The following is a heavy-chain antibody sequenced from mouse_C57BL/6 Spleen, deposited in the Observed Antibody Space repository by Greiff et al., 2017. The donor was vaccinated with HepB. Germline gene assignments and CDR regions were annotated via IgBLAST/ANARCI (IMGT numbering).Heavy chain of an antibody. D-gene: IGHD2-2*01. CDR3: ARMDGYDGFAY. V-gene: IGHV1-69*01. Sequence: QVQLKQPGAELVMPGASVKLSCKASGYTFTSYWMHWVKQRPGQGLEWIGEIDPSDSYTNYNQKFKGKSTLTVDKSSSTAYMQLSSLTSEDSAVYYCARMDGYDGFAYWGQGTLVTVSA. J-gene: IGHJ3*01. CDR1: GYTFTSYW. CDR2: IDPSDSYT.